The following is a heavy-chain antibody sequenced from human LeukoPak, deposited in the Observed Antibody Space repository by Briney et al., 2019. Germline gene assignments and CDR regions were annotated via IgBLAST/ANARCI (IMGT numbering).Heavy chain of an antibody. CDR2: ISGSGGST. CDR3: AKTYYDILTGYPIFDN. D-gene: IGHD3-9*01. Sequence: GGSLRLSCAASGFTFSSYAMSWVRQAPGKGLEWVSAISGSGGSTYYADSVKGRFTTSRDNSKNTLYLQMNSLRAEDTAVYYCAKTYYDILTGYPIFDNWGQGTLVTVSS. J-gene: IGHJ4*02. V-gene: IGHV3-23*01. CDR1: GFTFSSYA.